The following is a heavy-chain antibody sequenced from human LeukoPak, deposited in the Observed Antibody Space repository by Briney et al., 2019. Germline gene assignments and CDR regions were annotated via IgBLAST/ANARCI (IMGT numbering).Heavy chain of an antibody. CDR1: GGSFSNYY. CDR2: INDSGRI. D-gene: IGHD1-7*01. CDR3: ARRWNYGRNYYIDV. J-gene: IGHJ6*03. V-gene: IGHV4-34*01. Sequence: SETLSLTCAVYGGSFSNYYWSWIRQPPGKGLEWIGEINDSGRINYNPSLMSRVTISVDTSKNQFSLRLTSVTARDTAVYYCARRWNYGRNYYIDVWGKGAAVSVSS.